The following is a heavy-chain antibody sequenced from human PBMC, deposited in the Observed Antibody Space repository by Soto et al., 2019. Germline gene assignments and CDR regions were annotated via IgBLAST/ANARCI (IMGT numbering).Heavy chain of an antibody. Sequence: SETLSLTCTVSGGSISSYYWSWIRQPPGKGLEWIGYIYYSGSTNYNPSLKSRVTISVDTSKNQFSLKLSSVTAADTAVYYCARHSDGYASSDYWGQGTLVTVSS. CDR1: GGSISSYY. CDR3: ARHSDGYASSDY. D-gene: IGHD5-12*01. CDR2: IYYSGST. V-gene: IGHV4-59*08. J-gene: IGHJ4*02.